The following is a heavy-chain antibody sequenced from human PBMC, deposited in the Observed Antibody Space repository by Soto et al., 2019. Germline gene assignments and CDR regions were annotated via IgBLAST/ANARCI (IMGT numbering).Heavy chain of an antibody. Sequence: QVQLVESGGGVVQPGRSLRLSCAASGFTVSSYAMHWVRQAPGKGLEWVAVISYEGSNNYYADSVKGRFTISRDNSKNTLYLQMNSLRAEDTAVYYCARDISSSGYSSVWYVSPRVYYYYGMDVWGQGTTVTVSS. V-gene: IGHV3-30-3*01. CDR3: ARDISSSGYSSVWYVSPRVYYYYGMDV. CDR1: GFTVSSYA. D-gene: IGHD6-19*01. J-gene: IGHJ6*02. CDR2: ISYEGSNN.